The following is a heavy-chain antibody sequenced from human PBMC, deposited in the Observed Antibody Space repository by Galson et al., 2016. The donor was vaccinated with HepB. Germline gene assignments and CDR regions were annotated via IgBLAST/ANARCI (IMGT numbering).Heavy chain of an antibody. J-gene: IGHJ4*02. D-gene: IGHD5-12*01. CDR3: ARGESVDIVTKVNN. CDR2: INAGTGLT. V-gene: IGHV1-3*01. CDR1: GYTFTNYA. Sequence: SVKVSCKASGYTFTNYALHWLRQAPGQSLEWMGWINAGTGLTKYSQNFQGRVTITRDTSANTAYVEVNSLRSEDTAVYYCARGESVDIVTKVNNWGQGTLVTVSS.